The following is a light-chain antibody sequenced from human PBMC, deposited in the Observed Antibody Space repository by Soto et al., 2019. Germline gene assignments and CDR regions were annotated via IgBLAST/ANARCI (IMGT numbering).Light chain of an antibody. CDR2: AAS. J-gene: IGKJ1*01. CDR1: QAIRND. CDR3: QQYNSYLWT. V-gene: IGKV1-17*01. Sequence: DIHMTQSPSSRSASGLGVVTMAVLASQAIRNDLGWYQQKPAKAPKRLIYAASSLESGVPSRFSGSGSGTEFTLTISSLQPHDFATYYCQQYNSYLWTFGQGTKVDIK.